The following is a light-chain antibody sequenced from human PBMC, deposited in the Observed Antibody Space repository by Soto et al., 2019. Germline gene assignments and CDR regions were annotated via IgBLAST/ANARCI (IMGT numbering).Light chain of an antibody. J-gene: IGKJ5*01. CDR2: DAS. Sequence: DIQMTQSPYSLSASVGDRVTITCQASQNNNNYLNWYQQKPGRATKLLIYDASNLEAGVPSRFRGSGSGTDFTFTISRLPPEDIQTCYCYQFDNLPKLGQGTRLEIK. V-gene: IGKV1-33*01. CDR3: YQFDNLPK. CDR1: QNNNNY.